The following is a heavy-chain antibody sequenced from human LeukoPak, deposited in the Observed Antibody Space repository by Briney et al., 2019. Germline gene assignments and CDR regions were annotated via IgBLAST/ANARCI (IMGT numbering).Heavy chain of an antibody. CDR2: INSDGSST. CDR1: GFTFSSYW. D-gene: IGHD3-22*01. J-gene: IGHJ6*02. V-gene: IGHV3-74*01. Sequence: GGSLRLSCAASGFTFSSYWMHWVRQAPGKGLVWVSRINSDGSSTNYADSVKGRFTISRDNAKNTLYLQMNSLRAEDTAVYYCARSQYYYDSSGYVYGMDVWGQGTTVTVSS. CDR3: ARSQYYYDSSGYVYGMDV.